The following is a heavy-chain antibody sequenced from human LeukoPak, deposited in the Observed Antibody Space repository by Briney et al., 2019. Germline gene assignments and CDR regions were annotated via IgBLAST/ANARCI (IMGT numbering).Heavy chain of an antibody. Sequence: PSETLSLTCAVSGDSFSSHYWTWIRQSPGTGLEWIGYISHIGRTNYNPSLKSRVTIAKETSKNQFSLKLRSVTAANTAVYYWARDLVTVTKGFDIWGQGTMVSVSS. V-gene: IGHV4-59*11. J-gene: IGHJ3*02. D-gene: IGHD4-17*01. CDR2: ISHIGRT. CDR1: GDSFSSHY. CDR3: ARDLVTVTKGFDI.